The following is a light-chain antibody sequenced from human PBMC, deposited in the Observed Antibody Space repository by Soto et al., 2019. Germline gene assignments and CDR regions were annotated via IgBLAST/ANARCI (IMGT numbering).Light chain of an antibody. V-gene: IGLV2-23*02. J-gene: IGLJ1*01. CDR2: EVN. CDR3: CSYAGTVSYV. CDR1: SSDVGSYNL. Sequence: QSALTQPASVSGSPGQSITISCTGTSSDVGSYNLVSWYQQLPGKAPKVIICEVNKRPSGVSYRFSGSKSGNTASLTISGLQTEDEAEYYCCSYAGTVSYVFGTGTKLTVL.